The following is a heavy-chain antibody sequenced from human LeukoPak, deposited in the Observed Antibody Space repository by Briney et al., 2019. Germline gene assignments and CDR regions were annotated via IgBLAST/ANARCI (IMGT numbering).Heavy chain of an antibody. V-gene: IGHV3-21*01. CDR2: ISSSSSYI. J-gene: IGHJ3*02. D-gene: IGHD1-26*01. Sequence: GGSLRLSCAASGFTFSSYSMNWVRQAPGKGLEWVSSISSSSSYIYYADSVKGRFTISGDNAKNSLYLQMNSLRAEDTAVYYCARDNIVGATGAFDIWGQGTMVTVSS. CDR1: GFTFSSYS. CDR3: ARDNIVGATGAFDI.